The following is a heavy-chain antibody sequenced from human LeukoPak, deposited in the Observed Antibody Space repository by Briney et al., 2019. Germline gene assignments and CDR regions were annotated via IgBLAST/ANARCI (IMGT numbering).Heavy chain of an antibody. CDR2: ISGSGGST. CDR3: AKDRSGPDQLGILYFDY. D-gene: IGHD7-27*01. V-gene: IGHV3-23*01. CDR1: GFTFSSYA. Sequence: GGSLRLSCAASGFTFSSYAMSWVRQAPGKGLEWVSAISGSGGSTYYADSVKGRFTISRDNSKNTLYLQMNSLRAEDTAVYYCAKDRSGPDQLGILYFDYWGQGTLVTVSS. J-gene: IGHJ4*02.